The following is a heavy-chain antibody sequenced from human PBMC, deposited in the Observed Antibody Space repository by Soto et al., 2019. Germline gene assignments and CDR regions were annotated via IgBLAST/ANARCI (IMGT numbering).Heavy chain of an antibody. Sequence: PSETLSLTCAVYGGSFSGYYWSWIRQPPGKGLEWIGEINHSGSTNYNPSLKSRVTISVDTSKNQFSLKLGSVTAADTAVYYCASMTPDYDFWSGYGTYYYYYGMDVWGQGTTVTVSS. J-gene: IGHJ6*02. CDR3: ASMTPDYDFWSGYGTYYYYYGMDV. D-gene: IGHD3-3*01. CDR1: GGSFSGYY. CDR2: INHSGST. V-gene: IGHV4-34*01.